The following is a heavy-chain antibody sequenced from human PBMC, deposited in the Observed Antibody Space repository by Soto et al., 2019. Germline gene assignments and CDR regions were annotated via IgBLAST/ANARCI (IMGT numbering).Heavy chain of an antibody. CDR2: IKQDGSEK. CDR1: GFTFSSYW. V-gene: IGHV3-7*01. CDR3: ARDWYYDFWSGYYNIFDY. D-gene: IGHD3-3*01. Sequence: GGSLRLSCAASGFTFSSYWMSWVRQAPGKGLEWVANIKQDGSEKYYVDSVKGRFTISRDNAKNSLYLQMNSLRAEDTAVYYCARDWYYDFWSGYYNIFDYWGQGTLVTVSS. J-gene: IGHJ4*02.